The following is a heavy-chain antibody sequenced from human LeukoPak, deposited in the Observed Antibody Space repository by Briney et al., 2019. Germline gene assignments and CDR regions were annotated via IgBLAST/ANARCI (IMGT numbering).Heavy chain of an antibody. Sequence: GSLRLSCAVSGFTVSNNYMNWVRQAPGKGLEWVSVIYSDGSTYYADSVKGRFTISRDNSKNTLYLQMDSLRAEDTAVYYCASGTLWTGYWYYYMDVWGKGTTVTVSS. D-gene: IGHD3/OR15-3a*01. CDR2: IYSDGST. J-gene: IGHJ6*03. V-gene: IGHV3-53*01. CDR1: GFTVSNNY. CDR3: ASGTLWTGYWYYYMDV.